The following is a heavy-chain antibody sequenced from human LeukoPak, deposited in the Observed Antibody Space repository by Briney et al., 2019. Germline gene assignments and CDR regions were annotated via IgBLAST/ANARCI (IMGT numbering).Heavy chain of an antibody. CDR2: IYYSGST. J-gene: IGHJ4*02. Sequence: SETLSLTCTDSGGSISSYYWSWIRQPPGKGLEWIGYIYYSGSTNYNPSLKSRVTISVDTSKNQFSLKLSSVTAADTAVYYCARHGLLRYFDWLSYYFDYWGQGTLVTVSS. D-gene: IGHD3-9*01. V-gene: IGHV4-59*08. CDR1: GGSISSYY. CDR3: ARHGLLRYFDWLSYYFDY.